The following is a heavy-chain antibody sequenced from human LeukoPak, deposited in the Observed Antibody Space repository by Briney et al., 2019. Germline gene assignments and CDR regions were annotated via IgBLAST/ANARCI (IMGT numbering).Heavy chain of an antibody. CDR3: AKDDFWSGYYSID. CDR2: INSDGSST. Sequence: GGSLRLSCAASGFTFSSYWMHWVRQAPGKGLVWVSRINSDGSSTSYADSVKGRFTISRDNAKNTLYLQMNSLRAEDAAVYYCAKDDFWSGYYSIDWGQGTMVTVSS. CDR1: GFTFSSYW. V-gene: IGHV3-74*01. D-gene: IGHD3-3*01. J-gene: IGHJ4*02.